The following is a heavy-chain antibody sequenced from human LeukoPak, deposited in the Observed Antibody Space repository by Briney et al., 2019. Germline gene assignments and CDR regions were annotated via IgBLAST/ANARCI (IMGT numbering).Heavy chain of an antibody. Sequence: GGSLRLSCAASGFTFSSYSMNWVRQAPGKGLEWVSSISSSSSYIYYADSVKGRFTISRDNAKNSLYLQMNSLRAEDTAVYYCARSIAAAGPTELDPWGQGTLVTVSS. CDR1: GFTFSSYS. CDR2: ISSSSSYI. D-gene: IGHD6-13*01. CDR3: ARSIAAAGPTELDP. J-gene: IGHJ5*02. V-gene: IGHV3-21*01.